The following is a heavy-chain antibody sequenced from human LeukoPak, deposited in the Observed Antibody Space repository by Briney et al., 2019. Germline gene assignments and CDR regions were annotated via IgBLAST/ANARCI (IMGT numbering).Heavy chain of an antibody. D-gene: IGHD6-6*01. J-gene: IGHJ6*02. CDR3: ARECIAANHYYGMDV. Sequence: PSETLSLTCAVYGGSFSGYYWSWIRQPPGKGLEWIGEINHSGSTNYNPSLKSRVTISVDTSKNQFSLKLSSVTAADTAVYYCARECIAANHYYGMDVWGQGTTVTVSS. CDR2: INHSGST. CDR1: GGSFSGYY. V-gene: IGHV4-34*01.